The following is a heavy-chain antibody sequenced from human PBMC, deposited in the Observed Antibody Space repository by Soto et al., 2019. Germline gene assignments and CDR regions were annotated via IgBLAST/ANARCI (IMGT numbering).Heavy chain of an antibody. CDR3: AGYNWNYYFDP. Sequence: SETLSLTCTVSGGSISSGDYYWSWIRQPPGKGLEWIGHIYHSGSTIYNPSLKSRVTISIDTSKSQFSLNLNSMTAADTAAYYCAGYNWNYYFDPWGQGTLVTVSS. V-gene: IGHV4-61*08. CDR2: IYHSGST. CDR1: GGSISSGDYY. J-gene: IGHJ5*02. D-gene: IGHD1-7*01.